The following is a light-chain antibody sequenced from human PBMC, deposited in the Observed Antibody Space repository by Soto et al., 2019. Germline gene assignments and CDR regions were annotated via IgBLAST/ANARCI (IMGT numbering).Light chain of an antibody. Sequence: QSVLTQPPSVSGAPGQRITISCTGSSSNLGSGFDVQWYQQLPGTAPKLLIYYNDNRPSGVPDRFSGSKSGTSASLAITGLQADDEADYYCQSYDSSLSGHVVFGGGTEVTVL. CDR1: SSNLGSGFD. CDR3: QSYDSSLSGHVV. CDR2: YND. J-gene: IGLJ2*01. V-gene: IGLV1-40*01.